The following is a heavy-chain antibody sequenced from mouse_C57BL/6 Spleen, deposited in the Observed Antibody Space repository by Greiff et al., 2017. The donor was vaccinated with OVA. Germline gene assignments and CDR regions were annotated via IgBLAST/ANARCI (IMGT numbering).Heavy chain of an antibody. CDR3: ARGGSNYEGYFDY. D-gene: IGHD2-5*01. V-gene: IGHV1-52*01. CDR1: GYTFTSYW. Sequence: QVQLQQSGAELVRPGSSVKLSCKASGYTFTSYWMHWVKQRPIQGLEWIGNIDPSDSETHYNQKFKDKATLTVDKSSSTAYMQLSSLTSEDSAVYYCARGGSNYEGYFDYWGQGTTLTVSS. J-gene: IGHJ2*01. CDR2: IDPSDSET.